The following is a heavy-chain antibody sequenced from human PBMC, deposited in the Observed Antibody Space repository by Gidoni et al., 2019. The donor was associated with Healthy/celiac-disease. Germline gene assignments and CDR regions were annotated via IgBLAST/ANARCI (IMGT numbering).Heavy chain of an antibody. J-gene: IGHJ4*02. CDR2: IRSKAYGWTT. D-gene: IGHD2-15*01. Sequence: EVQLVESGGGLVQPGRSLRLSCTAYGFTFGDDAMSLFRQAPGKGLELVGFIRSKAYGWTTEYAASVKGRFTISSDDSKSIAYLQMNSLKTEDTAVYYCTRSRLPEDYWGQGTMVTVSS. V-gene: IGHV3-49*03. CDR3: TRSRLPEDY. CDR1: GFTFGDDA.